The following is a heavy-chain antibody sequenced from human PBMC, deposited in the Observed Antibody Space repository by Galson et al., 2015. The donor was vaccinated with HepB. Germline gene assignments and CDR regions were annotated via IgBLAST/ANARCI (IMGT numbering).Heavy chain of an antibody. V-gene: IGHV1-69*04. CDR2: IIPILGIA. D-gene: IGHD3-3*01. J-gene: IGHJ4*02. CDR1: GGTFSSYA. Sequence: SVKVSCKASGGTFSSYAISWVRQAPGQGLEWMGRIIPILGIANYAQKFQGRVTITADKSTSTAYMELSSLRSEDTAVYYCARADRIRDKNTIFGVEVFDYWGQGTLVTVSS. CDR3: ARADRIRDKNTIFGVEVFDY.